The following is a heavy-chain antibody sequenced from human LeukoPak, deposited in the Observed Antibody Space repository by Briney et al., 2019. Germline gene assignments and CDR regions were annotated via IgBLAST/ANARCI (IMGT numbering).Heavy chain of an antibody. D-gene: IGHD6-19*01. CDR2: INPNSGGT. V-gene: IGHV1-2*02. Sequence: ASVKVSCKASGYTFTGYYMHWVRQAPGQGLEWMGWINPNSGGTNYAQEFQGRVTMTRDTSISTAYTELSRLRSDDTAVYYCARDRSSGWYDPFDYWGQGTLVTVSS. J-gene: IGHJ4*02. CDR3: ARDRSSGWYDPFDY. CDR1: GYTFTGYY.